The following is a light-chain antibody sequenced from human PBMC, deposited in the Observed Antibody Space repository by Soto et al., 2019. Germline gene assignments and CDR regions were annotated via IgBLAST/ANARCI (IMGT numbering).Light chain of an antibody. CDR1: SSDVGGYNY. CDR2: EVG. J-gene: IGLJ1*01. V-gene: IGLV2-14*01. Sequence: QSALTQPRSVSGSPGQSVTISCTGTSSDVGGYNYVSWYQQHPGKAPKLMIYEVGNRPSGVSNRFSGSKSGNTASLTISGLQAEDEADYYCSSYTSRSTGVFGTGTKVTVL. CDR3: SSYTSRSTGV.